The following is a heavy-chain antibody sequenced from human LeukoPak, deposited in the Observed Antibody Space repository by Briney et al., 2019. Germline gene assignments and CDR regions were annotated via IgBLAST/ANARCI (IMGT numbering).Heavy chain of an antibody. CDR2: IKQDGSEK. D-gene: IGHD5-24*01. CDR1: GFTFSDYW. CDR3: ARWLELMRNFDW. V-gene: IGHV3-7*01. Sequence: GESLRLSCVVSGFTFSDYWMSWVRQAPGKGLEWVANIKQDGSEKDYVDALKGRFTISRDNAQNSLYLQMNSLRAEDTAVYYCARWLELMRNFDWWGQGTLVTVSS. J-gene: IGHJ4*02.